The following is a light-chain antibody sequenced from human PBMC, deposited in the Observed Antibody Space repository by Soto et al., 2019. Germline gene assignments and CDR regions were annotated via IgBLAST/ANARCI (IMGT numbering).Light chain of an antibody. CDR3: CSYVGSDSSFV. V-gene: IGLV2-11*01. CDR2: DVS. J-gene: IGLJ1*01. Sequence: QPVLTQPRSLSGSPGQSVTISCTGTSNDVGGYNFVSWYQQHPGKVPKLIIYDVSIRPSGVPDRFSASKSGITASLTISGLQAEDEADYYCCSYVGSDSSFVFGSGTKVTVL. CDR1: SNDVGGYNF.